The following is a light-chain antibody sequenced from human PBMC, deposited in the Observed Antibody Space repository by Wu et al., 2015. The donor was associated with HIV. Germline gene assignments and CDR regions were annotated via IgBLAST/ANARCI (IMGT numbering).Light chain of an antibody. CDR1: QSVSSGY. Sequence: EIVLAQSPGTLSLSPGERATLSCRASQSVSSGYLAWYHQKPGQAPRLLIYGASNRATGIPDRFSGSGSGTDFTLTISRLEPEDFAVYYCQQYTSSPQKLTFGGGTKVEIK. J-gene: IGKJ4*01. CDR2: GAS. V-gene: IGKV3-20*01. CDR3: QQYTSSPQKLT.